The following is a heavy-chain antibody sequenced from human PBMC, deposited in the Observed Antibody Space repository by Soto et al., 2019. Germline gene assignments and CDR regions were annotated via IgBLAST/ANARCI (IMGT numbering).Heavy chain of an antibody. D-gene: IGHD6-19*01. Sequence: EVQLLESGGGLVQPGGSLRLSCAASGFSFSSFALTWVRQARGKGLEWVSAISGSGGHTYYADSVTGRFTISRDNSNNTLYLQMNSLRAEDTALYYCAKNNGWDGKSDAFDIWGQGTMVTVSS. CDR3: AKNNGWDGKSDAFDI. CDR2: ISGSGGHT. V-gene: IGHV3-23*01. J-gene: IGHJ3*02. CDR1: GFSFSSFA.